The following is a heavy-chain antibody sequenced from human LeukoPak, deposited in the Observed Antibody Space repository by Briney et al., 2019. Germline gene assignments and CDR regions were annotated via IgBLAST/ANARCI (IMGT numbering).Heavy chain of an antibody. CDR3: TRAGIVATIGYGMDV. Sequence: GGSLRLSCTRSGFTFSDYALSWVRQAPGKGLEWVSLIRNKGMRDTFEYVASVEGRFSISRDASKSIVYLQMNSLQTEDTAVYYCTRAGIVATIGYGMDVWGQGTTVTVSS. V-gene: IGHV3-49*04. CDR1: GFTFSDYA. D-gene: IGHD5-12*01. CDR2: IRNKGMRDTF. J-gene: IGHJ6*02.